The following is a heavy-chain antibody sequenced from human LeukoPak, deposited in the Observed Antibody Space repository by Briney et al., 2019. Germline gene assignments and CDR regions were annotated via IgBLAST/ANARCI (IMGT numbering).Heavy chain of an antibody. CDR3: TRVGYIDEGIDY. V-gene: IGHV3-7*04. CDR1: GFPFSSYW. J-gene: IGHJ4*02. D-gene: IGHD5-24*01. CDR2: IKQDGSKK. Sequence: GGSLRLSCVASGFPFSSYWMTWVRQAPGKGLEWVANIKQDGSKKSYVDSVKGRFTISRGNAKNSLYLQMNSLRAEDTAIYYRTRVGYIDEGIDYWGQGTLVTVSS.